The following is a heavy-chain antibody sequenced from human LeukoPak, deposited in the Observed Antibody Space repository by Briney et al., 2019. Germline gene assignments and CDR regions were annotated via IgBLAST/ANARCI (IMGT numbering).Heavy chain of an antibody. J-gene: IGHJ4*02. CDR1: GFTFSNYW. Sequence: GGSLRLSCAASGFTFSNYWMTWVRQAPGKGLEWVANIKQDGSETYYVDSVKGRFTISRENAKNSLYLQMNSLRAGDTAVYYCARAWYSNYYDYWGQGTLVTVSS. CDR3: ARAWYSNYYDY. CDR2: IKQDGSET. D-gene: IGHD4-11*01. V-gene: IGHV3-7*01.